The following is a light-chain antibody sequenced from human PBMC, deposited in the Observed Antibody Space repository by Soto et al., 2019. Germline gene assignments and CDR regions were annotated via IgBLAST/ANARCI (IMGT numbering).Light chain of an antibody. CDR2: GAS. Sequence: EVMMKQSPATLSVSPGESANLSCRASQSVSSNLAWYQQKPGQTPRLLIYGASTRASGVPAKFSGSGSGTEFTLTISSLQSEDFAVYYCQQYNNWPRTFGQGTMVDIK. J-gene: IGKJ1*01. V-gene: IGKV3-15*01. CDR1: QSVSSN. CDR3: QQYNNWPRT.